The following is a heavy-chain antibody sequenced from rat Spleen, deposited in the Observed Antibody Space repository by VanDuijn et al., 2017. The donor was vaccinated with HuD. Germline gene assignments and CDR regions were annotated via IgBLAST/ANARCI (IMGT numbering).Heavy chain of an antibody. Sequence: EVQLVESGGGLVQPGRSLKLSCAASGFTFSSFPMAWVRQAPKKGLEWVASISTSGGSTYYRDSVKGRFTISRDNAKSTLSLQMDSLRSEDTATYYCARRHYGYTDYFDYWGQGVMVTVSS. V-gene: IGHV5-46*01. CDR1: GFTFSSFP. CDR3: ARRHYGYTDYFDY. J-gene: IGHJ2*01. CDR2: ISTSGGST. D-gene: IGHD1-9*01.